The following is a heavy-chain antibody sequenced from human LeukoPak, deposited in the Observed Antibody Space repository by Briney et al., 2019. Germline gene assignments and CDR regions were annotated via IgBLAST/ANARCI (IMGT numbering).Heavy chain of an antibody. J-gene: IGHJ4*02. V-gene: IGHV1-8*01. CDR1: GYTFTSYD. Sequence: GASVKVSCKASGYTFTSYDINWVRQATGQGLEWMGWMNPNSGNTGYAQKFQGRVTITRDTSATTAYMELSSLRSEDTAVYYCARALSMVTLIEGYWGQGTLVTVSS. D-gene: IGHD3-10*01. CDR2: MNPNSGNT. CDR3: ARALSMVTLIEGY.